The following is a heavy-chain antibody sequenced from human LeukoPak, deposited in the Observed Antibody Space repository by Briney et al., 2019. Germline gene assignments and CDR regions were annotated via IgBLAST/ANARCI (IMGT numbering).Heavy chain of an antibody. J-gene: IGHJ4*02. CDR1: RGTFSSYT. V-gene: IGHV1-69*13. Sequence: SVKVSCKASRGTFSSYTISWVRQAPGQGLEWMGGIIPIFGTANYAQKFQGRVTITADESTSTAYMELSSLRSEDTAVYYCARQVGATLVDYWGQGTLVTVSS. CDR3: ARQVGATLVDY. CDR2: IIPIFGTA. D-gene: IGHD1-26*01.